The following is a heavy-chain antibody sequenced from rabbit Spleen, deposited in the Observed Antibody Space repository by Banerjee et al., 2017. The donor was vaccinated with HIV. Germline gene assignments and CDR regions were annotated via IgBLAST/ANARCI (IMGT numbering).Heavy chain of an antibody. V-gene: IGHV1S40*01. Sequence: QSLEESGGDLVKPGASLTLTCIASGVSFSSRYYMCWVRQAPGKGLEWIACIYTGSSGSTYSATWAKGRFTISKTSSTTVTLQMTSLTAADTATYFCARDAGTSFSTYGMDLWGPGTLVTVS. J-gene: IGHJ6*01. CDR3: ARDAGTSFSTYGMDL. D-gene: IGHD8-1*01. CDR1: GVSFSSRYY. CDR2: IYTGSSGST.